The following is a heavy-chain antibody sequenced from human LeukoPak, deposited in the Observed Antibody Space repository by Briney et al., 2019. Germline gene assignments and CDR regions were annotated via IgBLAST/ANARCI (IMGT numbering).Heavy chain of an antibody. D-gene: IGHD3-9*01. CDR1: GGSISSSSYY. J-gene: IGHJ4*02. CDR3: ATGKRHYDILTGYMSRGPDY. Sequence: SETLSLTCTVSGGSISSSSYYCGWIRQPPWKGLEWIGSIYYSWSTYYNPSLESRVTISVDTSKNKFYLKLSSVTAADTAVYYCATGKRHYDILTGYMSRGPDYWGQKTLVTVS. CDR2: IYYSWST. V-gene: IGHV4-39*01.